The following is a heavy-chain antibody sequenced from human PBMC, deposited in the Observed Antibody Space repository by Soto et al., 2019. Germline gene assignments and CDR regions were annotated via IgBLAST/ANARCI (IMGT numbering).Heavy chain of an antibody. J-gene: IGHJ4*02. V-gene: IGHV4-39*01. CDR1: SHSITNTYYL. CDR2: LFFSGHT. D-gene: IGHD4-17*01. CDR3: ARTLGSQVTGYDDSDYRWTIDQ. Sequence: SETLSLTCTLASHSITNTYYLWGWIRETPWSDLHGIWFLFFSGHTYYNPSLLCLVTISADTSKNLFFLSLTSVTAADTGVYFCARTLGSQVTGYDDSDYRWTIDQWGQGTLVTVSS.